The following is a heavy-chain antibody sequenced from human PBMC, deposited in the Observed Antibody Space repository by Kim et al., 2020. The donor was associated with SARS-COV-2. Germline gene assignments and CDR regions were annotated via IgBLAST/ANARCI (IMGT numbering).Heavy chain of an antibody. V-gene: IGHV4-34*01. CDR1: GGSFSGYY. CDR3: ARVGSSHERIWAAFDI. Sequence: SETLSLTCAVYGGSFSGYYWSWIRQPPGKGLEWIGEINHSGSTNYNPSLKSRVTISVDTSKNQFSLKLSSVTAADTAVYYCARVGSSHERIWAAFDIWGQGTMVTVSS. J-gene: IGHJ3*02. D-gene: IGHD3-16*01. CDR2: INHSGST.